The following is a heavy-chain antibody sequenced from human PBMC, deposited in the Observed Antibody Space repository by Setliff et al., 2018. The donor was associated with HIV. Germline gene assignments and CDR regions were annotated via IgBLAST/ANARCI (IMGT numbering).Heavy chain of an antibody. Sequence: SVKVSCKASGYTFNTYVMSWVRQAPGQGLEWMGWINPIFNTANYAQKFQGRVTITADESTSTAYMELSSLRSEDTAVYYCARIVRPSYYYYYYMDVWGKGTTVTVS. CDR2: INPIFNTA. D-gene: IGHD3-10*02. CDR1: GYTFNTYV. V-gene: IGHV1-69*13. CDR3: ARIVRPSYYYYYYMDV. J-gene: IGHJ6*03.